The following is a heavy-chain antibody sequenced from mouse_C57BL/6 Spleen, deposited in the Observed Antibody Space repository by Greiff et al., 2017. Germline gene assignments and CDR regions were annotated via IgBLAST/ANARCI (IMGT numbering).Heavy chain of an antibody. V-gene: IGHV1-9*01. CDR1: GYTFTGYW. J-gene: IGHJ3*01. D-gene: IGHD2-4*01. CDR2: LLPGSGSS. CDR3: AQRLRQFAY. Sequence: VQLQQSGAELMKPGASVKLSCKATGYTFTGYWIEWVKQRPGHGLEWIGELLPGSGSSNYNEKFKGKATFTAYTSSNTAYMKLSSLTTEDSAIYYCAQRLRQFAYWGQGTLVTVSA.